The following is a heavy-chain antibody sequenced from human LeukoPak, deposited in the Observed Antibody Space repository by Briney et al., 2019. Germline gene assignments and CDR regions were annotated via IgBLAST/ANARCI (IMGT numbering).Heavy chain of an antibody. D-gene: IGHD1-26*01. CDR1: GFTFDDYA. Sequence: PGGSLRLSCAASGFTFDDYAMHWVRHAPGKGLEWVSGISWNSGSIGYADSVKGRFTISRDNAKNSLYLQMNSLRADDTAVYYCARDKIVGPTTLDYWGQGTLVTVSS. J-gene: IGHJ4*02. CDR3: ARDKIVGPTTLDY. V-gene: IGHV3-9*01. CDR2: ISWNSGSI.